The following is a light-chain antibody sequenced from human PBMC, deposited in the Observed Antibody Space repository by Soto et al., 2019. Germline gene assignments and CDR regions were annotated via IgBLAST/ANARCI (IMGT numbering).Light chain of an antibody. CDR1: SSDVGGYNL. CDR2: EVS. CDR3: TSYTSSTSYV. V-gene: IGLV2-14*01. Sequence: QSALTQSASVSGSPGPSITISCTGTSSDVGGYNLVSWYPQHPGKAPKLMIYEVSNRPSGVSNRFSGSKSGNTASLTISGLQAEDEADYYCTSYTSSTSYVFGTGTKLTVL. J-gene: IGLJ1*01.